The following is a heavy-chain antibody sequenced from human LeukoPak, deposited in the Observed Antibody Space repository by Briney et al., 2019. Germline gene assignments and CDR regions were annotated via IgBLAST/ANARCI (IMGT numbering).Heavy chain of an antibody. CDR3: ARVGMVRGGWFDP. CDR2: IHYSGST. CDR1: GGSITSRTYY. Sequence: SETLSLTCTVSGGSITSRTYYWGWIRQPPGKGLEWIGSIHYSGSTYYSPSLKSRVTISVDTSKNQFSLKLSSVTAADTAVYYCARVGMVRGGWFDPWGQGTLVTVSS. V-gene: IGHV4-39*07. J-gene: IGHJ5*02. D-gene: IGHD3-10*01.